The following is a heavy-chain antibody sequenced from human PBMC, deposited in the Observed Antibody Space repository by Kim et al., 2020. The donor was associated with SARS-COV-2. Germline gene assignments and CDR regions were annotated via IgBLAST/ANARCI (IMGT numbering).Heavy chain of an antibody. D-gene: IGHD3-10*01. CDR2: ISYDGSNK. CDR1: GFTFSSYG. J-gene: IGHJ6*02. V-gene: IGHV3-30*18. CDR3: AKRLEIIWFGESTGVAPRTAEPQYYYYGMDV. Sequence: GGSLRLSCAASGFTFSSYGMHWVRQAPGKGLEWVAVISYDGSNKYYADSVKGRFTISRDNSKNTLYLQMNSLRAEDTAVYYCAKRLEIIWFGESTGVAPRTAEPQYYYYGMDVWGQGTTVTVSS.